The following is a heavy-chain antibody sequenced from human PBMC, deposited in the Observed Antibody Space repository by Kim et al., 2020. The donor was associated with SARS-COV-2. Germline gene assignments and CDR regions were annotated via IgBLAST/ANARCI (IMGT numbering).Heavy chain of an antibody. Sequence: SETLSLTCAVYGGSFSVYYWSWIRQPPGKGLEWIGEINHSGSTNYNPSLKSRVTISVDTSKNQFSLKLSSVTAADTAVYYCARGKAVTFGGVIVNYYYYG. CDR2: INHSGST. D-gene: IGHD3-16*02. CDR3: ARGKAVTFGGVIVNYYYYG. V-gene: IGHV4-34*01. J-gene: IGHJ6*01. CDR1: GGSFSVYY.